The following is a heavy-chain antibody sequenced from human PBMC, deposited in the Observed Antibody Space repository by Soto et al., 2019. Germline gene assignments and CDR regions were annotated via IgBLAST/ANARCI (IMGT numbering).Heavy chain of an antibody. Sequence: GQYLKISCKGSGYSFTSYWIGWVRQMPGKGLEWMGIIYPGDSDTRYSPSFQGQVTISADKSISTAYLQWSSLKASDTAMYYCARSPLCEGYRRAYYGMDVWSQRTTVTGS. CDR3: ARSPLCEGYRRAYYGMDV. D-gene: IGHD3-16*02. J-gene: IGHJ6*02. CDR2: IYPGDSDT. V-gene: IGHV5-51*01. CDR1: GYSFTSYW.